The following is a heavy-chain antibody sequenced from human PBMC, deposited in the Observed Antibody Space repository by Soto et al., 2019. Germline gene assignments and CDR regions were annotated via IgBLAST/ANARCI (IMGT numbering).Heavy chain of an antibody. Sequence: GASVKVSSKASGYTFTSYYMHWVRQAPGQGLEWMGIINPSGGSTSYAQKFQGRVTMTRDTSTSTVYMELSSLRSEDTAVYYCARVRDRYCSSTSCYDMDVWGKRTTVTVSS. D-gene: IGHD2-2*01. CDR2: INPSGGST. J-gene: IGHJ6*03. CDR3: ARVRDRYCSSTSCYDMDV. CDR1: GYTFTSYY. V-gene: IGHV1-46*03.